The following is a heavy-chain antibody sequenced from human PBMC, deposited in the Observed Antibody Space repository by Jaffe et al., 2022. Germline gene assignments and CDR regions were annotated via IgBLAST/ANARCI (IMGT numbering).Heavy chain of an antibody. D-gene: IGHD6-13*01. J-gene: IGHJ6*03. Sequence: EVQLVESGGGLVQPGRSLRLSCTASGFTFGDYAMSWFRQAPGKGLEWVGFIRSKAYGGTTEYAASVKGRFTISRDDSKSIAYLQMNSLKTEDTAVYYCTRDSAPREQQLRLVGRGYMDVWGKGTTVTVSS. V-gene: IGHV3-49*03. CDR3: TRDSAPREQQLRLVGRGYMDV. CDR2: IRSKAYGGTT. CDR1: GFTFGDYA.